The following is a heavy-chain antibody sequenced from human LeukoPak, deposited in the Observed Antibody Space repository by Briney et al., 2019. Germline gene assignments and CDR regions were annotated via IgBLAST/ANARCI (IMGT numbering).Heavy chain of an antibody. J-gene: IGHJ4*02. CDR3: AKGGPYDIGGVADY. CDR2: ISWDGVNT. D-gene: IGHD3-22*01. CDR1: GFTFDDYA. Sequence: GGSPRLSCAASGFTFDDYAMHWVRQAPGKGLECVSLISWDGVNTYYADSVKGRFTISRDNSKNSLYLQMNSLRPEDTAFYYCAKGGPYDIGGVADYWGQGTLVTVSS. V-gene: IGHV3-43D*03.